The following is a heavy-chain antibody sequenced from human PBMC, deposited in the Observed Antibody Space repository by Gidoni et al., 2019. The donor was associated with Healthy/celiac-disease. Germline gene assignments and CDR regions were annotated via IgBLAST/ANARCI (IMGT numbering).Heavy chain of an antibody. CDR2: ISYDGSNK. Sequence: QVQLVESGGGVVQPGGSLRLSWAASGFTFSSYGMHWVRQAPGKGLEWVAVISYDGSNKYYADSVKGRFTISRDNSKNTLYLQMNSLRAEDTAVYYCAKDLYSGYDYLLDYWGQGTLVTVSS. CDR3: AKDLYSGYDYLLDY. V-gene: IGHV3-30*18. J-gene: IGHJ4*02. CDR1: GFTFSSYG. D-gene: IGHD5-12*01.